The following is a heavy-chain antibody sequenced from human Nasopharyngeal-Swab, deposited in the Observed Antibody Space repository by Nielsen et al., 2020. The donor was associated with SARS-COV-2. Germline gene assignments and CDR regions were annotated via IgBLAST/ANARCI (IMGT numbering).Heavy chain of an antibody. CDR2: ISSSSSYI. V-gene: IGHV3-21*01. J-gene: IGHJ6*02. D-gene: IGHD3-10*01. Sequence: GESLKISCATSGFNFNMYSMYWVRQAPGKGLEWVSSISSSSSYIYYGDSVKGRFTISRDNTQKSLYLEMNSLRVEDTAVYYCARLGTESYHYYSLDVWAKGPRSPSP. CDR1: GFNFNMYS. CDR3: ARLGTESYHYYSLDV.